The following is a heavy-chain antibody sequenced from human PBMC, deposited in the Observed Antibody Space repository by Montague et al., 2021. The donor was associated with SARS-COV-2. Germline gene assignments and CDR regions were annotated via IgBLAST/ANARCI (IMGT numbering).Heavy chain of an antibody. Sequence: SLRLSCAASEFTFSGYAMSWVRQAPGKGLEWVSAIYSGGSSTFYADSVKGRFTISRDNSKNTLYLQMNSLRAEDTAVYYCAKSAWGVTDALDIWGQGTMVTVSS. J-gene: IGHJ3*02. CDR3: AKSAWGVTDALDI. CDR2: IYSGGSST. D-gene: IGHD1-26*01. CDR1: EFTFSGYA. V-gene: IGHV3-23*05.